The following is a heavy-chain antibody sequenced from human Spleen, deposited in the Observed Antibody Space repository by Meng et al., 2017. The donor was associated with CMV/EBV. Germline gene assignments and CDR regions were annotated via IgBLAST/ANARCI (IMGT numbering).Heavy chain of an antibody. J-gene: IGHJ4*02. CDR2: ISGSDGAT. D-gene: IGHD6-25*01. Sequence: LACAASGFTFSSYAMSWVRQAPGRGLEWVSTISGSDGATYYADSVKGRFTLSRDNSKDTLYLQMNSLRAEDTAIYYCAKKGAAMTFAYWGQGTLVTVSS. CDR3: AKKGAAMTFAY. V-gene: IGHV3-23*01. CDR1: GFTFSSYA.